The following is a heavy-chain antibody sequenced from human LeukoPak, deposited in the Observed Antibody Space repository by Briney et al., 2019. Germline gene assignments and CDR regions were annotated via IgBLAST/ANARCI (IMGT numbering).Heavy chain of an antibody. V-gene: IGHV3-23*01. D-gene: IGHD3-22*01. Sequence: GGSLRLSCAASGFTFSSYAMSWVRQAPGKGLEWVSAISGSGGSTYYADSVKGRFTISRDNSKNTLYLQMNSMRAEDTAVYYCAKDPGYDSSGYYPYYFDYWGQGTLVTVSS. CDR1: GFTFSSYA. J-gene: IGHJ4*02. CDR3: AKDPGYDSSGYYPYYFDY. CDR2: ISGSGGST.